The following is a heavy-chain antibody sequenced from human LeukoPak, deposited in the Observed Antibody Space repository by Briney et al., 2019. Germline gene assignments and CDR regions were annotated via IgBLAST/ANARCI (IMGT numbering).Heavy chain of an antibody. D-gene: IGHD5-18*01. V-gene: IGHV4-61*08. CDR3: ARGWEQTTAMPRGNWFDP. Sequence: SETLSLTCAVSGGSISSGGYSWSWIRQPPGKGLEWIGYIYYSGSTNYNPSLKSRVTISVDTSKNQFSLKLSSVTAADTAVYYCARGWEQTTAMPRGNWFDPWGQGTLVTVSS. CDR2: IYYSGST. J-gene: IGHJ5*02. CDR1: GGSISSGGYS.